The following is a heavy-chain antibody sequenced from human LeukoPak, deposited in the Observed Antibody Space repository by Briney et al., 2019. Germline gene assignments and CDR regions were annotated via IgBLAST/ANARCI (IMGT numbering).Heavy chain of an antibody. D-gene: IGHD3-3*02. CDR3: ARVGIKAPFDP. Sequence: PSETLSLTCTVSGASLSVSGRNWGWVRQPPGKGLEWIGYIYYSGSTYYNPSLKSRVTISVDTSKNQFSLKLSSVTAADTAVYYCARVGIKAPFDPWGQGTLVTVSS. CDR2: IYYSGST. CDR1: GASLSVSGRN. V-gene: IGHV4-30-4*08. J-gene: IGHJ5*02.